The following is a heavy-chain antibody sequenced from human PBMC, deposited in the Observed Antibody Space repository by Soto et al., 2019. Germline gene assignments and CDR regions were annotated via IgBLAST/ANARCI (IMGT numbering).Heavy chain of an antibody. D-gene: IGHD1-26*01. J-gene: IGHJ4*02. CDR3: AARNVGLDY. Sequence: GVLRLSCAASGFTFSSFWMHWVRQVPGKGLVWVSRISSDGSGTTYADSVRGRFTISRDNAKNTVYLQMNSLNAEDTAVYYCAARNVGLDYWGQGTLVTVSS. CDR1: GFTFSSFW. CDR2: ISSDGSGT. V-gene: IGHV3-74*03.